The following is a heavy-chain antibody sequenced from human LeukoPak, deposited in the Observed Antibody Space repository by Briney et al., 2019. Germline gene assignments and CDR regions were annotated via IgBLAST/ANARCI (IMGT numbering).Heavy chain of an antibody. CDR3: AGSGSYFSSYYYMDV. CDR2: INHSGST. V-gene: IGHV4-34*01. CDR1: GGSFSGYY. Sequence: SETLSLTCAVYGGSFSGYYWSWIRQPPGKGLEWIGEINHSGSTNYNPSLKSRVTISVDTSKNQFSLKLSSVTAADTAVYYCAGSGSYFSSYYYMDVWGKGTTVTVSS. D-gene: IGHD3-10*01. J-gene: IGHJ6*03.